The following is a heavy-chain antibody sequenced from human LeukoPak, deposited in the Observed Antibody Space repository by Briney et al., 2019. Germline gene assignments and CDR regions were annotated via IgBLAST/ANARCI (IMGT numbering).Heavy chain of an antibody. D-gene: IGHD2-2*01. CDR1: GGTFSNYA. CDR3: ARDLYCSSTSCYDSTGYYYYGMDV. Sequence: ASVKVSCKASGGTFSNYAISWVRQAPGQGLEWMGWINPNSGGTSYAQKFQGRVTMTRDTSISTAYMELNSMRSEDTAVYYCARDLYCSSTSCYDSTGYYYYGMDVWGQGTTVTVSS. J-gene: IGHJ6*02. V-gene: IGHV1-2*02. CDR2: INPNSGGT.